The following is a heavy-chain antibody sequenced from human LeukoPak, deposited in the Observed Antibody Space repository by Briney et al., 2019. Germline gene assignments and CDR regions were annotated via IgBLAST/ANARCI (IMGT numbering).Heavy chain of an antibody. CDR1: GFTFSSYT. V-gene: IGHV3-64*04. CDR2: ININGGRP. CDR3: ARAGFYGDYTDY. D-gene: IGHD4-17*01. J-gene: IGHJ4*02. Sequence: GGSLRLSCSVSGFTFSSYTMHWVRQAPGKGLEYVSSININGGRPYYADSVKGRFTISRDNSKNTLYLQMNSLRAEDTAVYYCARAGFYGDYTDYWGQGTLVTVSS.